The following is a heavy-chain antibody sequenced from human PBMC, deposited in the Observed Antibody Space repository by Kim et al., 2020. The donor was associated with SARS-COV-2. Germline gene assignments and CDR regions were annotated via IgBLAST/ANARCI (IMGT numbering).Heavy chain of an antibody. CDR1: GGSISSGGYY. Sequence: SETLSLTCTVSGGSISSGGYYWGWIRQHPGKGRDWIGNIYYIGSTYYNPSLKSRVTISVDTSKNQFSLKLMSVTAADTAVYYCARVWGIMYYYFDHWGQGTLVTVSS. V-gene: IGHV4-31*03. D-gene: IGHD3-16*01. J-gene: IGHJ4*02. CDR3: ARVWGIMYYYFDH. CDR2: IYYIGST.